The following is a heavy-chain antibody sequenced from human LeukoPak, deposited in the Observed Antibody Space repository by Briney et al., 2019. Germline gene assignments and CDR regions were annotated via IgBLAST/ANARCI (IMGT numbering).Heavy chain of an antibody. CDR3: ARYSYDSSGYPYYFDY. D-gene: IGHD3-22*01. V-gene: IGHV3-53*01. Sequence: PGGSLRLSCAASGLIVSSNYMSWVRQAPGKGLEWVSVIYSGGSTYYADSVKGRFTISRDNSKNTVYLQMNSLRAEDTAVYYCARYSYDSSGYPYYFDYRGQATLVTVSS. CDR1: GLIVSSNY. J-gene: IGHJ4*02. CDR2: IYSGGST.